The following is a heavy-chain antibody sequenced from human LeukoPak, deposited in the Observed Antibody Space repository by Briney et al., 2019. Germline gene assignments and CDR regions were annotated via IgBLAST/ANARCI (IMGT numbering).Heavy chain of an antibody. J-gene: IGHJ4*02. CDR1: GFIFSSYA. CDR3: AKARAGDITAAFNY. D-gene: IGHD6-13*01. Sequence: PGGSLRLSCAASGFIFSSYAMSWVRQAPGKGLEWVSGISGSGGNPYYADSVKGRFTISRGNSENTLNLQMNSLRAEDTAVYYCAKARAGDITAAFNYRGQGTLVTVSS. V-gene: IGHV3-23*01. CDR2: ISGSGGNP.